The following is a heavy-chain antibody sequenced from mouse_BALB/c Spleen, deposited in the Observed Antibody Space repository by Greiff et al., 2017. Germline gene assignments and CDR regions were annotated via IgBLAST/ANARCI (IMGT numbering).Heavy chain of an antibody. Sequence: EVQVVESGGGLVKPGGSLKLSCAASGFTFSSYTMSWVRQTPEKRLEWVATISSGGSYTYYPDSVKGRFTISRDNAKNTLYLQMSSLKSEDTAMYYCTRARSSSSDWYFDVWGAGTTVTVSS. CDR3: TRARSSSSDWYFDV. CDR1: GFTFSSYT. J-gene: IGHJ1*01. V-gene: IGHV5-6-4*01. CDR2: ISSGGSYT. D-gene: IGHD1-1*01.